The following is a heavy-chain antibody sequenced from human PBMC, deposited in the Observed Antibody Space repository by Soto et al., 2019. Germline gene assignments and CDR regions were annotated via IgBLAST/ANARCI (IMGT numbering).Heavy chain of an antibody. Sequence: PGESLKISCKGSGYSFTSYWIGWVRQVPGRGLEWMGIIYPADSDIRHSPSFQGQVTISVDKSLSTAYLQWSSLKASDTAMYYCARQDCCGGSCNSSRHYYYGMDVWGQGTTVTVSS. J-gene: IGHJ6*02. D-gene: IGHD2-15*01. CDR1: GYSFTSYW. CDR3: ARQDCCGGSCNSSRHYYYGMDV. CDR2: IYPADSDI. V-gene: IGHV5-51*01.